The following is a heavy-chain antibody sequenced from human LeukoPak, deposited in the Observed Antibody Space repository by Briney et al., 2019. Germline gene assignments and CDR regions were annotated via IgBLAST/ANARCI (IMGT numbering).Heavy chain of an antibody. CDR2: INPNSGVT. CDR3: ARDRGAYYFDY. CDR1: GYTFTDNY. V-gene: IGHV1-2*02. D-gene: IGHD6-25*01. J-gene: IGHJ4*02. Sequence: ASVKVSCKASGYTFTDNYIHWVRQAPGQGLEWMGWINPNSGVTNYAQKFQGRVTMTRDTSISTAYMELSRLRSDDTAVYYCARDRGAYYFDYWGQGTLVTVSS.